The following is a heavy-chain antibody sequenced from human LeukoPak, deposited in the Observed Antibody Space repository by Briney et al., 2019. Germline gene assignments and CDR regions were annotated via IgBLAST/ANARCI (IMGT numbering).Heavy chain of an antibody. CDR2: IWYDGSNK. CDR1: GFTFSSYG. D-gene: IGHD2-2*01. CDR3: ARDPHLGYCSSTSCYGIFDY. Sequence: GGSLRLSCAPSGFTFSSYGMHWVRQAPGKGLEWVAFIWYDGSNKYYAYSVKGRFTISRDNSKNTMYLQMNSLRAEDTAVYYCARDPHLGYCSSTSCYGIFDYWGQGTLVTVSS. J-gene: IGHJ4*02. V-gene: IGHV3-33*01.